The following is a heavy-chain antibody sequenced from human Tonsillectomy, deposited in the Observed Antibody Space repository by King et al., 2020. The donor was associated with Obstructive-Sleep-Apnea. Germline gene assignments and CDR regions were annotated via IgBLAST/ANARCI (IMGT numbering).Heavy chain of an antibody. V-gene: IGHV1-18*01. Sequence: VQLVESGAEVKKPGASVKVSCKASGYTFTSYGISWVRQDPGQGLEWMGWSTAYNGNTNYAQKLQGRVTMTTDTSTTTAYMELRSLRSDDTAVYYCARDRDYYASGSYADYWGQGTLVTVSS. J-gene: IGHJ4*02. CDR2: STAYNGNT. CDR1: GYTFTSYG. D-gene: IGHD3-10*01. CDR3: ARDRDYYASGSYADY.